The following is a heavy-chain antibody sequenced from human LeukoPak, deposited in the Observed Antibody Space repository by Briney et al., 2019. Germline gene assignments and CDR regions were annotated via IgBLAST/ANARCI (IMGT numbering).Heavy chain of an antibody. D-gene: IGHD3-3*01. Sequence: DSVKVSCKASGYTFTSYGISWVRQAPGQGLEWMGWISAYNGNTNYAQKLQGRVTMTTDTSTSTAYMELRSLRSDDTAVYYCARGGYDFWSGYTTFDPWGQGTLVTVSS. CDR1: GYTFTSYG. CDR2: ISAYNGNT. V-gene: IGHV1-18*01. J-gene: IGHJ5*02. CDR3: ARGGYDFWSGYTTFDP.